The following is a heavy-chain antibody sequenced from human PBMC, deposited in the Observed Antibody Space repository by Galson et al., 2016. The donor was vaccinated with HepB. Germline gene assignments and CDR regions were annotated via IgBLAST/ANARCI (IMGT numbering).Heavy chain of an antibody. Sequence: QSGAEVKKPGESLKISCKGSGYSFTSYWIAWVRRMPGKGLEWMGIIYAGNSETRYSPSFQGQVTISADKSIDTAYLQWSSLKASDTAMYYCARQSSIMGDIDSWGQGTLVTVSS. CDR1: GYSFTSYW. J-gene: IGHJ4*02. CDR2: IYAGNSET. CDR3: ARQSSIMGDIDS. V-gene: IGHV5-51*01. D-gene: IGHD3-16*01.